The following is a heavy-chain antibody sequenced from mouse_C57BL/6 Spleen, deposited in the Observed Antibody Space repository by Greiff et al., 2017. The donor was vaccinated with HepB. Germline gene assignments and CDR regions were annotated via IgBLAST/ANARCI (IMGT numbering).Heavy chain of an antibody. J-gene: IGHJ3*01. CDR1: GFTFSDYY. D-gene: IGHD2-4*01. Sequence: EVQLVEPGGGLVQPGGSLKLSCAASGFTFSDYYMYWVRQTPEKRLEWVAYISNGGGNTYYPDTVKGRFTISRDNSKNTLYLQLSRLTSEDTAVYYCARWHYDYPWFAYWGQGTLVTVSA. V-gene: IGHV5-12*01. CDR2: ISNGGGNT. CDR3: ARWHYDYPWFAY.